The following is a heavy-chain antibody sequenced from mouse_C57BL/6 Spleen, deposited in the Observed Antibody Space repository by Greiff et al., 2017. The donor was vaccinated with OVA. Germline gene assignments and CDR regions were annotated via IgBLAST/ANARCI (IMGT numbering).Heavy chain of an antibody. D-gene: IGHD3-3*01. CDR3: ASSPRRDVGYFDV. V-gene: IGHV1-54*01. CDR1: GYAFTNYL. Sequence: QVQLQQSGAELVRPGTSVKVSCKASGYAFTNYLIEWVKQRPGQGLEWIGVINPGSGGTNYNEKFKGKATLTADKSSSTAYMQLSSLTSEDSAVYFCASSPRRDVGYFDVWGTGTTVTVSS. CDR2: INPGSGGT. J-gene: IGHJ1*03.